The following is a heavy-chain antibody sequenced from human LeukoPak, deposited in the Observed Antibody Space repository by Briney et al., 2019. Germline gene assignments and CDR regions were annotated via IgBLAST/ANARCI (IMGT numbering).Heavy chain of an antibody. CDR1: GYTFTSYY. CDR2: INPSGGST. J-gene: IGHJ3*02. D-gene: IGHD2-21*02. V-gene: IGHV1-46*01. Sequence: GASVKVSCKASGYTFTSYYMHWVRQAPGQGLEWMGIINPSGGSTSYAQKFQGRVTMTRDTSTGTVYMELSSLRSEDTAVYYCARSRGRIVVVTDDDAFDIWGQGTMVTVSS. CDR3: ARSRGRIVVVTDDDAFDI.